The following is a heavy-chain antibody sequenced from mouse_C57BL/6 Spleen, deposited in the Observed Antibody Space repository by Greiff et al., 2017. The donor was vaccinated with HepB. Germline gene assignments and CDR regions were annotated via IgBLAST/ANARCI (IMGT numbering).Heavy chain of an antibody. J-gene: IGHJ1*03. CDR3: ARRDGHWYFDV. D-gene: IGHD2-3*01. CDR2: ISSGSSTI. Sequence: EVKLMESGGGLVKPGGSLKLSCAASGFTFSDYGMHWVRQAPEKGLEWVAYISSGSSTIYYADTVKGRFTISRDNAKNTLFLQMTSLRSEDTAMYYCARRDGHWYFDVWGTGTTVTVSS. V-gene: IGHV5-17*01. CDR1: GFTFSDYG.